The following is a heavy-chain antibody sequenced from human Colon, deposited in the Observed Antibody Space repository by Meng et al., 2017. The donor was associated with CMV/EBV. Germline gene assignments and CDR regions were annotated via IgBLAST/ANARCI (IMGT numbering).Heavy chain of an antibody. J-gene: IGHJ4*02. V-gene: IGHV3-73*01. D-gene: IGHD2-15*01. Sequence: GESLKISCAASGFTFSDSAIHWVRQASDKGLEWIGRIRSKANNHATAYIASVMGRFTVSRDDSKNTAYLEMNNLRTEDTAIYFCSRLQDIVVTVAADYWGQGTLVTVSS. CDR1: GFTFSDSA. CDR2: IRSKANNHAT. CDR3: SRLQDIVVTVAADY.